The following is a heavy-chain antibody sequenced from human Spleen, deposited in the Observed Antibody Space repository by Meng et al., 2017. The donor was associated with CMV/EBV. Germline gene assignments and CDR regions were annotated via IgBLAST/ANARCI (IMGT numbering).Heavy chain of an antibody. V-gene: IGHV3-9*01. Sequence: SLKISCKGSGYTFDDYAMHWVRQAPGKGLEWVSGISWNSGSIGYADSVKGRFTISRDNAKNSLYLQMNSLRVEDTAVYYCARDPFSGSPSFFDYWGQGTLVTVSS. CDR2: ISWNSGSI. CDR1: GYTFDDYA. J-gene: IGHJ4*02. CDR3: ARDPFSGSPSFFDY. D-gene: IGHD1-26*01.